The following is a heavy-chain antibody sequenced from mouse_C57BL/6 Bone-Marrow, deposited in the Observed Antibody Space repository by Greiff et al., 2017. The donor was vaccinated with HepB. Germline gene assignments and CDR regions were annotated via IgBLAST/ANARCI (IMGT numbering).Heavy chain of an antibody. CDR2: IYPGSGST. CDR1: GYTFTSYW. Sequence: VQLQQSGAELVKPGASVKMSCKASGYTFTSYWITWVKQRPGQGLEWIGDIYPGSGSTNYNEQFKSKATLTVATSSSTAYMQLSSLTSEDSAVYYCASYAMDYWGQGTSVTVAS. CDR3: ASYAMDY. V-gene: IGHV1-55*01. J-gene: IGHJ4*01.